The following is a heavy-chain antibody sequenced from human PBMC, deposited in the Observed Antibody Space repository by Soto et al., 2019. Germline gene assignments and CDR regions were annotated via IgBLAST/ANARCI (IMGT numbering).Heavy chain of an antibody. CDR2: ISGSGGST. Sequence: GGSLRLSCAVSGFPLEKYGMNWVRQAPGKGLEWVSFISGSGGSTYYADSVKARLTISRDNSKDTAFLQMNSLGPDDTSVYYCAREYLDYGPDVWGQGTSVTAP. J-gene: IGHJ6*02. V-gene: IGHV3-23*01. CDR1: GFPLEKYG. CDR3: AREYLDYGPDV.